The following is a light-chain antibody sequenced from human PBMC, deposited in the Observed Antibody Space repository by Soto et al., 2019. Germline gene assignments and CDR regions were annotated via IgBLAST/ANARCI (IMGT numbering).Light chain of an antibody. Sequence: QAVVTQEPSLTVSPGGTVTLTCGSSTGAVPSSHYTYWFQRKPGQVPRALIFHTTNPHSWTPARFSGSLLGGRAALTLSGAQPEDDAEYYCMLTYNGTWVFGGGTKLTVL. J-gene: IGLJ3*02. CDR3: MLTYNGTWV. CDR1: TGAVPSSHY. CDR2: HTT. V-gene: IGLV7-46*01.